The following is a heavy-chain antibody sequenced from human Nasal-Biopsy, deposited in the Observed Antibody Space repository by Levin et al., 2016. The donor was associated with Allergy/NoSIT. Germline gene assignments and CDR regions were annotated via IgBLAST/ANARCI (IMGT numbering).Heavy chain of an antibody. CDR2: ISYDGYKT. V-gene: IGHV3-30*18. CDR3: AKGDPAVDAFDI. D-gene: IGHD2-15*01. Sequence: GESLKISCAASTSLFSNYDMHWVRQAPGKGLEWVALISYDGYKTNYVDSVKGRFTISRDNSRNTLFLQMNSLRTDDTAVYYCAKGDPAVDAFDIWGQGTMVAVSS. CDR1: TSLFSNYD. J-gene: IGHJ3*02.